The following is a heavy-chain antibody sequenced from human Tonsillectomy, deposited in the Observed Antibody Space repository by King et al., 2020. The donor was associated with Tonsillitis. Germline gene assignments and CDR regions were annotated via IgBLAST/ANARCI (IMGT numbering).Heavy chain of an antibody. Sequence: VQLVESGGGLVQPGGSLKLSCAASGFPFSASSIHWVRQASGKGLEWVGHIRSKVYSYATEYAASVKGRFTISRDDSKNTAFLQMNSLESEDTAVYYCTRQSRQWLVLEYWGQGALVTVSS. CDR1: GFPFSASS. J-gene: IGHJ4*02. D-gene: IGHD6-19*01. CDR3: TRQSRQWLVLEY. V-gene: IGHV3-73*01. CDR2: IRSKVYSYAT.